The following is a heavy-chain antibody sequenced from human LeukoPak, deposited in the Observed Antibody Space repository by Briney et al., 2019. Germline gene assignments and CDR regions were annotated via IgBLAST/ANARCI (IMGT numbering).Heavy chain of an antibody. CDR3: ARVYGDYVYWFDP. Sequence: SQTLSLTCTVSGGSISSGDYYWSWIRQAPGKGLEWIGYIYYSGSTYYNPSLKSRVTISVDTSKNQFSLKLSSVTAADTAVYYCARVYGDYVYWFDPWGQGTLVTVSS. CDR1: GGSISSGDYY. CDR2: IYYSGST. V-gene: IGHV4-30-4*08. D-gene: IGHD4-17*01. J-gene: IGHJ5*02.